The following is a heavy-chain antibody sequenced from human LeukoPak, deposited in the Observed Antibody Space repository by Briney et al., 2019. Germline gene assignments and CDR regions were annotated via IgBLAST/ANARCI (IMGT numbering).Heavy chain of an antibody. D-gene: IGHD3-10*01. CDR2: IYYSGST. J-gene: IGHJ6*03. CDR3: ASVRRGFGESSKYYSYYYMDV. CDR1: GGSISSYY. Sequence: PSETLSLTCTVSGGSISSYYWSWIRQPPGKGLEWIGYIYYSGSTNYNPSLKSRVTISVDTSKNQFSLKLSAVTAADTAVYYCASVRRGFGESSKYYSYYYMDVWGNGTTVIISS. V-gene: IGHV4-59*08.